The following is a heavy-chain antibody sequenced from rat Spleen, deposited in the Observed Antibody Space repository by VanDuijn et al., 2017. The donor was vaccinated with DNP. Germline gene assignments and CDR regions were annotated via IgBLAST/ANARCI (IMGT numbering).Heavy chain of an antibody. Sequence: EVQLVESGGGLVQPGRSLKLSCAASGFTFSDYNMAWVRQAPKKGLEWVATIIYDGSRTYYRDSVKGRFTISRDNAQNTLYLQMNSLRSEDTATYYCARFDGYNYLYLMDAWGQGTSVTVSS. D-gene: IGHD4-1*01. J-gene: IGHJ4*01. V-gene: IGHV5S10*01. CDR1: GFTFSDYN. CDR2: IIYDGSRT. CDR3: ARFDGYNYLYLMDA.